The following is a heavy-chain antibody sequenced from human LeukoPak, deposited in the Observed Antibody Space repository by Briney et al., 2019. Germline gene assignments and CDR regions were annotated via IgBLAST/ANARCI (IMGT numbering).Heavy chain of an antibody. CDR3: AKDQVLGSSTSCLDY. V-gene: IGHV3-23*01. Sequence: PGGSLRLSCAASGFTFSDYNMRWIRQAPGKWLEWVSAISGSGGSTYYADSVKGRFTISRDNSKNTLYLQMNSLRAEDTAVYYCAKDQVLGSSTSCLDYWGQGTLVTVSS. CDR1: GFTFSDYN. D-gene: IGHD2-2*01. CDR2: ISGSGGST. J-gene: IGHJ4*02.